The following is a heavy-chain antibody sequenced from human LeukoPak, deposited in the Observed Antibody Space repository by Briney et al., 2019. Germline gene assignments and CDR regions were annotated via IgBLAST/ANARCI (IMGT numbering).Heavy chain of an antibody. V-gene: IGHV4-61*01. J-gene: IGHJ6*02. Sequence: SQTLSLTCTVSGGSISSGSYYWSWIRQPPGKGLEWIGYIYYSGSTNYNPSLKSRVTISVDTSKNQFSPKLSSVTAADTAVYYCARMGLGFGELGPYYYYGMDVWGQGTTVTVSS. CDR1: GGSISSGSYY. CDR2: IYYSGST. D-gene: IGHD3-10*01. CDR3: ARMGLGFGELGPYYYYGMDV.